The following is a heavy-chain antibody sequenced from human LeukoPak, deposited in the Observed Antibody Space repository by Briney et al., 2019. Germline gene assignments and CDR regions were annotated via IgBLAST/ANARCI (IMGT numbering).Heavy chain of an antibody. CDR3: SRESGAFSPFGY. CDR1: GDSINNNY. CDR2: IYYSGST. Sequence: SETLSLTCAISGDSINNNYWGWIRQPPGRGLEWIGYIYYSGSTNYNPSLKSRVTMSVDTSRNQFSLKLTSVTAADTAVYYCSRESGAFSPFGYWGQGTLVTVTS. J-gene: IGHJ4*02. D-gene: IGHD1-26*01. V-gene: IGHV4-59*13.